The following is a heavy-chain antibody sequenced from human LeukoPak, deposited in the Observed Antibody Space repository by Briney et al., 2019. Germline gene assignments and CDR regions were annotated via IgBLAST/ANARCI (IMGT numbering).Heavy chain of an antibody. V-gene: IGHV4-59*01. Sequence: SETLSLTCTVSGGSLTNYYWGWIRQPPGKGLEWIAYVFYRGTTNYNPSLKSRVTISADTSKNQFSLKLSSVTAADTAVYYCARIVSSGFSDYWGQGTLVTVSS. CDR1: GGSLTNYY. J-gene: IGHJ4*02. D-gene: IGHD3-22*01. CDR2: VFYRGTT. CDR3: ARIVSSGFSDY.